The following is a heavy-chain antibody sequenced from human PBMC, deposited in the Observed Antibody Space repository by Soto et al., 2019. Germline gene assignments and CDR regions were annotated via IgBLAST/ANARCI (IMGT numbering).Heavy chain of an antibody. Sequence: GGSLRLSCTGSGFTFNSLSLHWVRQGPDKGLEWVAGISNNGINTHYAESEKRRFNITGDNSKNTLYVQMNSLGAEDTAVYYCAREWSISVAAPGYWGQGT. CDR3: AREWSISVAAPGY. CDR1: GFTFNSLS. J-gene: IGHJ4*02. D-gene: IGHD6-19*01. CDR2: ISNNGINT. V-gene: IGHV3-30-3*01.